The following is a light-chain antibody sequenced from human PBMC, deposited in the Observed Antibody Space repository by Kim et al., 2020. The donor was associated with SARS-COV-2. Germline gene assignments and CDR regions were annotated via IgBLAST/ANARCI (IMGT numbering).Light chain of an antibody. CDR2: DAS. Sequence: PGERATLSCRASQSVSSHLAWYQQKPGQAPRLLIYDASKRVTGIPARFSGSGSGTDFTLTISSLEPEDFAVYYCQQRVSWPRAFGGGTKLEI. CDR1: QSVSSH. CDR3: QQRVSWPRA. J-gene: IGKJ4*01. V-gene: IGKV3-11*01.